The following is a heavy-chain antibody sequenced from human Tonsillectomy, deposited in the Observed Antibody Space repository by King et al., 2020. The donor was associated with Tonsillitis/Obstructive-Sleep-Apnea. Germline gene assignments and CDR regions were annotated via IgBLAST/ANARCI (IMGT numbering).Heavy chain of an antibody. CDR2: INPSGGST. J-gene: IGHJ4*02. Sequence: MQLVQSGAEVKKPGASVKVSCKASGYTFTSYYMHWVRQAPGQGLEWMGIINPSGGSTSYAQKFQGRVTMTRDTSTSTVYMELSRLRSEDTAVYYCARDSSGWYGYYYWGQGTLVTVSS. D-gene: IGHD6-19*01. V-gene: IGHV1-46*01. CDR3: ARDSSGWYGYYY. CDR1: GYTFTSYY.